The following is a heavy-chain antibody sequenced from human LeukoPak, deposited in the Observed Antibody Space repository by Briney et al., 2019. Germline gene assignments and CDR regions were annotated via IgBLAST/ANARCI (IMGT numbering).Heavy chain of an antibody. D-gene: IGHD1-1*01. V-gene: IGHV4-34*01. J-gene: IGHJ5*02. Sequence: SETLSLTCAVYGGSFSGYYWSWIRQPPGKGLEWIGEINHSGSTNYNPSLKGRVTISVDTSKNQFSLKLSSVTAADTAVYYCARNEVGCFDPWGQRTLVTVSS. CDR2: INHSGST. CDR1: GGSFSGYY. CDR3: ARNEVGCFDP.